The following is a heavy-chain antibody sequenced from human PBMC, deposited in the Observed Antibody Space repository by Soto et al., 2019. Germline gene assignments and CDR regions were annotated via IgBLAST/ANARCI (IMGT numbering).Heavy chain of an antibody. D-gene: IGHD3-22*01. CDR2: INAGNGNT. J-gene: IGHJ4*02. CDR3: AREMEYYYDSSGYDY. V-gene: IGHV1-3*01. Sequence: ASVKVSCKASGYTFTSYGISWVRQAPGQRLEWMGWINAGNGNTKYSQKFQGRVTITRDTSASTAYMELSSLRSEDTAVYYCAREMEYYYDSSGYDYWGQGTLVTVSS. CDR1: GYTFTSYG.